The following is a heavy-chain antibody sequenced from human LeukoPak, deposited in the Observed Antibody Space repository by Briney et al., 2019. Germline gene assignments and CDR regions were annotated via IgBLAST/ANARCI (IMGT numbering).Heavy chain of an antibody. D-gene: IGHD2-2*01. Sequence: GGSLRLSCAVSGFTFNTYVMTWVRQAPGKGLEWVSAISGSGGGTYYVASVKGRFTISRDNSRNTLYLQMNSLRAEDTAVYYCATVYSSSPLRPMDVWGQGTTVTVSS. CDR3: ATVYSSSPLRPMDV. CDR1: GFTFNTYV. V-gene: IGHV3-23*01. J-gene: IGHJ6*02. CDR2: ISGSGGGT.